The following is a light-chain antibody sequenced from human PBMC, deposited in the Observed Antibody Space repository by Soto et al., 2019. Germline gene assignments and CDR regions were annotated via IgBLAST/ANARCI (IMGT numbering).Light chain of an antibody. V-gene: IGKV1-5*01. CDR2: DAS. J-gene: IGKJ1*01. Sequence: DLQMTQSPSTLSASVGDSVTITCRASLSISTWLAWYQQKPGKAPKLLIYDASTLQSGVPSRFSGSGSGAEFNLTISSLQPDDFATYFCLQYNSYPRTFGQGTKVDI. CDR1: LSISTW. CDR3: LQYNSYPRT.